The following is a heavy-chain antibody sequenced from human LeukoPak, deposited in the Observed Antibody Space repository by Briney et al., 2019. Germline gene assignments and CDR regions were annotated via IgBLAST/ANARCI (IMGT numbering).Heavy chain of an antibody. V-gene: IGHV4-61*01. Sequence: NPSETLSLTCTASGGSVSSDSYYWTWIRQPPGKGLEWIGYIYYSGSTNYNPSLKSRVTISVDTSKNQFSLKLSSVTAADTAVYYCARVGYSYGQVFFDYWGQGTLVTVSS. CDR3: ARVGYSYGQVFFDY. J-gene: IGHJ4*02. CDR1: GGSVSSDSYY. D-gene: IGHD5-18*01. CDR2: IYYSGST.